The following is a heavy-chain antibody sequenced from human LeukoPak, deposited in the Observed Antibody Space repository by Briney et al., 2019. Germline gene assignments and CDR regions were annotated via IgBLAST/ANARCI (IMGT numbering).Heavy chain of an antibody. CDR2: ISGGGGST. J-gene: IGHJ4*02. D-gene: IGHD3-22*01. V-gene: IGHV3-23*01. Sequence: GGSLRLSCAASVFTFSSYAMSWVRQAPGRGVEWVSGISGGGGSTYYADSVKGRFTISRDNSKNTLYLQMTSLRAEDTAVYYCAKDQVWIVVGSFDYWGQGTLVTVSS. CDR3: AKDQVWIVVGSFDY. CDR1: VFTFSSYA.